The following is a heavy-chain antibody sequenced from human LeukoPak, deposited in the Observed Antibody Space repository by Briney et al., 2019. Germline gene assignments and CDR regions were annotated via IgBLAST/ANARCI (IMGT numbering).Heavy chain of an antibody. CDR2: IKQDESEK. CDR1: GFTFSNYW. Sequence: PGGSLGLSCVVSGFTFSNYWMSWVRQAPGKGLEWVANIKQDESEKYYVDSVKGRFTISRDNAKNSLYLQMNSLRAEDTAVYYCARGSAVTANNFDFWGQGTLVTVSS. J-gene: IGHJ4*02. D-gene: IGHD4-11*01. V-gene: IGHV3-7*01. CDR3: ARGSAVTANNFDF.